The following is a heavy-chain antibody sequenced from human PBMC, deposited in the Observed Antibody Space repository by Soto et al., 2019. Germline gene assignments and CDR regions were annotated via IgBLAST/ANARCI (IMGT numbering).Heavy chain of an antibody. CDR3: ARDLYYDSPPYGMDV. CDR1: GYTFTGYY. CDR2: INPNSGGT. J-gene: IGHJ6*02. V-gene: IGHV1-2*02. D-gene: IGHD3-22*01. Sequence: GASVKVSCKASGYTFTGYYMHWVRQAPGQGLEWMGWINPNSGGTNYAQKFQGRVTMTRDTSISTAYMELSRLRSDDTAVYYCARDLYYDSPPYGMDVWGQGTTVTVSS.